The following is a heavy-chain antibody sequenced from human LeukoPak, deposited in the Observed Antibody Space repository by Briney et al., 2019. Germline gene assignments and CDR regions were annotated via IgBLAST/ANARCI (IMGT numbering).Heavy chain of an antibody. D-gene: IGHD3-16*01. CDR3: ATPYYVNALDI. CDR1: GFTVSSNS. V-gene: IGHV3-53*01. J-gene: IGHJ3*02. Sequence: GGSLRLSCTVSGFTVSSNSMSWVRQAPGKGLEWVSFIYSDNTHYSDSVKGRFTISRDNSKNTLYLQMNSLRAEDTAVYYCATPYYVNALDIWGQGTMVTVSS. CDR2: IYSDNT.